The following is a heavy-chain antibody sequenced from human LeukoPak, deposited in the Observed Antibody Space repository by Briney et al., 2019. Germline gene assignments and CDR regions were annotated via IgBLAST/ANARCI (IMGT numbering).Heavy chain of an antibody. CDR3: ARSDY. J-gene: IGHJ4*02. CDR2: INPHGSEK. V-gene: IGHV3-7*01. Sequence: PGRSLRLSCTASGFSFSSYWMNWVRQAPGKGLEWVANINPHGSEKNYVDSVKGRFTISRDRTKNSLFLQMNNLRAEDTAVYYCARSDYWGQGILVTVSS. CDR1: GFSFSSYW.